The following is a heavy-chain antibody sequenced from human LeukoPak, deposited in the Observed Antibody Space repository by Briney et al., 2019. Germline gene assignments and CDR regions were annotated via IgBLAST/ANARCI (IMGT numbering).Heavy chain of an antibody. CDR3: ARDFAREFTIDY. Sequence: GGSLRLSCAASGFTFSSYWMHWVRQAPGKGLVWVSRIDSEGSSKAYADSVKGRFTVSRDNAKNTLYLQMDSLRAEDTAVYYCARDFAREFTIDYWGQGTLVTVSS. J-gene: IGHJ4*02. V-gene: IGHV3-74*01. CDR1: GFTFSSYW. CDR2: IDSEGSSK. D-gene: IGHD3-10*01.